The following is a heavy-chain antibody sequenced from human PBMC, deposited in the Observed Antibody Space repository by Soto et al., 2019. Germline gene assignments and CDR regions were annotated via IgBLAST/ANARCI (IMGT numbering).Heavy chain of an antibody. V-gene: IGHV3-21*01. CDR1: GFTFSSYS. J-gene: IGHJ3*02. Sequence: EVQLVESGGGLVKPGGSLRLSCAASGFTFSSYSMNWVRQAPGKGLEWVSSISSSSSYIYYADSVKGRFTISRDNAKNSLYLQMNSLRAEDKAVYYCGRIQLGYDAFDIWGQGTMVTVSS. D-gene: IGHD6-6*01. CDR3: GRIQLGYDAFDI. CDR2: ISSSSSYI.